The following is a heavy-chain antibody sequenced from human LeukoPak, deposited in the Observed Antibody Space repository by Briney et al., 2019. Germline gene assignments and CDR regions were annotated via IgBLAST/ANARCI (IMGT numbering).Heavy chain of an antibody. CDR2: IYYGGTT. CDR1: GGSISSYY. CDR3: ARRGIAAAGYDY. Sequence: PSETLSLTCTVSGGSISSYYWSWIRQPPGKGLEWIGHIYYGGTTNYNPSLKSRVTILVDTSKNQFSLNLSSVTAADTAVYYCARRGIAAAGYDYWGQGTLVTVSS. D-gene: IGHD6-13*01. V-gene: IGHV4-59*08. J-gene: IGHJ4*02.